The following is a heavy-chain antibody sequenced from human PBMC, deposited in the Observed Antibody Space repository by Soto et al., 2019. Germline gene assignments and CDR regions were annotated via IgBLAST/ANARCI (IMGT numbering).Heavy chain of an antibody. J-gene: IGHJ4*02. CDR2: INTGNGDT. Sequence: QVQLVQSGAAVKKPGASVQVSCNASGYTFTGHSIHWVRQAPGQRLEWMGWINTGNGDTKSSQNFQGRVTFTRDTSARISDMELSSIRAEDTAVDYCAKDSGCADYWGQGSLVIVSS. CDR3: AKDSGCADY. V-gene: IGHV1-3*04. D-gene: IGHD6-25*01. CDR1: GYTFTGHS.